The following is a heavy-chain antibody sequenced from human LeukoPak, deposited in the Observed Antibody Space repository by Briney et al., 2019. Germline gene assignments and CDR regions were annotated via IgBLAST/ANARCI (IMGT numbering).Heavy chain of an antibody. D-gene: IGHD2-8*01. CDR1: GRSISSSSYY. J-gene: IGHJ4*02. V-gene: IGHV4-39*07. CDR2: ISLTGLT. CDR3: SRENGAFSPFGY. Sequence: PSDTLSLTCTVSGRSISSSSYYWLWIRQPPGQGLEWIGEISLTGLTHYNPSLESRVTVSLDKSKNQLSLNVTSVTAADTAVYYCSRENGAFSPFGYWGQGTLVTVLS.